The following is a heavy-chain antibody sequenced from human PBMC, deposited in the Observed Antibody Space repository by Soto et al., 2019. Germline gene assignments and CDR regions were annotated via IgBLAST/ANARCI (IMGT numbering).Heavy chain of an antibody. D-gene: IGHD3-10*01. V-gene: IGHV3-23*01. CDR2: ISGSGGST. Sequence: GGSLRLSCAASGFTFSSYAMSWVRQAPGKGLEWVSAISGSGGSTYYADSVKGRFTISRDNSKNTLYLQMNSLRAEDTAVYYCAKMNLYGSGSYIWTDYWGQGTLVTVSS. J-gene: IGHJ4*02. CDR3: AKMNLYGSGSYIWTDY. CDR1: GFTFSSYA.